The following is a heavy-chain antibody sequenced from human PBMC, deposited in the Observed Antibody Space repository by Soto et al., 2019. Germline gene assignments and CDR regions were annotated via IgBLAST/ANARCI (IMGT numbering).Heavy chain of an antibody. D-gene: IGHD3-3*01. Sequence: SETLSLTCTVSGGSISSYYWSWIRQPPGKGLEWIGYIYYSGSTNYNPSLKSRVTISVDTSKNQFSLKLSSVTAADTAVYYCASTNDFWSGTHAFDIWGLGTMVTVSS. J-gene: IGHJ3*02. CDR3: ASTNDFWSGTHAFDI. CDR1: GGSISSYY. V-gene: IGHV4-59*01. CDR2: IYYSGST.